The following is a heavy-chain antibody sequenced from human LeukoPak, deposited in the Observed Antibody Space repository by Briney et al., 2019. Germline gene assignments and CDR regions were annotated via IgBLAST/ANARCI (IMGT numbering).Heavy chain of an antibody. D-gene: IGHD1/OR15-1a*01. Sequence: GGSLRLSCAASGYTFTDYGMHSVRQAPGKGLEWLTFIRYDGTIKYYADSVKGRFTISRDNSKNTLYLQMNSLRPEDTAVYYCAKEGTASKPSDLDYWGQGTLVTVSS. V-gene: IGHV3-30*02. CDR3: AKEGTASKPSDLDY. CDR1: GYTFTDYG. J-gene: IGHJ4*02. CDR2: IRYDGTIK.